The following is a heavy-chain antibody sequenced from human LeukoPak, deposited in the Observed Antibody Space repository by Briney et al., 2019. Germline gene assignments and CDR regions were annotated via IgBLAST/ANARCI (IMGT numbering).Heavy chain of an antibody. J-gene: IGHJ3*02. CDR3: ARDTGTAVLDAFDI. D-gene: IGHD1-7*01. CDR1: GGSISSYY. Sequence: SETLSLTCTVSGGSISSYYWSWIRQPAGKGLEWIGHIYTRGSTNYNPSLKSRVTMSVDTSKNQFSLKLSSVTAADTAVYYCARDTGTAVLDAFDIWGQGTMVTVSS. V-gene: IGHV4-4*07. CDR2: IYTRGST.